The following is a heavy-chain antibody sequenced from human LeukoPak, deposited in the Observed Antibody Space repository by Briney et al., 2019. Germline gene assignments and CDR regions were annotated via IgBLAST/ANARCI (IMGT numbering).Heavy chain of an antibody. D-gene: IGHD6-13*01. J-gene: IGHJ5*02. CDR3: ARGGRQQLVRDWFDP. CDR2: INPSGGST. Sequence: ASVKVSCMASGYTFTSYYMHWVRQAPGQGLEWMGIINPSGGSTSYAQKFQGRVTMTRDTSTSTVYMELSSLRSEDTAVYYCARGGRQQLVRDWFDPWGQGTLVTVSS. V-gene: IGHV1-46*01. CDR1: GYTFTSYY.